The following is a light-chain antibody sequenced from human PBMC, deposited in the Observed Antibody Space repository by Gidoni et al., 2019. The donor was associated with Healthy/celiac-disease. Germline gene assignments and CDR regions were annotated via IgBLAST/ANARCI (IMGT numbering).Light chain of an antibody. CDR2: GAS. CDR3: QQYGSSPPRYT. CDR1: QSVSSSY. J-gene: IGKJ2*01. V-gene: IGKV3-20*01. Sequence: IVLTQSPGTLSLSPGERATLSCRASQSVSSSYLAWYQQKPGQAPRLLIYGASSRATGIPDRFSGSGSGTDFTLTISRLEPEDFAVYYCQQYGSSPPRYTFXXXTKLEIK.